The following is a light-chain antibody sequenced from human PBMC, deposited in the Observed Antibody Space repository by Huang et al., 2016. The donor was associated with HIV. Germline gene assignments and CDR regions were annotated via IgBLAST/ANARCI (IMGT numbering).Light chain of an antibody. J-gene: IGKJ1*01. CDR3: QQYYTTPPT. CDR1: QSVLYSSNNKNY. Sequence: DIVMTQSPDSLAVSLGEWATINCKSSQSVLYSSNNKNYLVWYQQKPGQPPKLLIYWASTRESGVPDRFSGSGSGTDFTLTINSLQAEDVAVYYCQQYYTTPPTFGQGTKVEIK. V-gene: IGKV4-1*01. CDR2: WAS.